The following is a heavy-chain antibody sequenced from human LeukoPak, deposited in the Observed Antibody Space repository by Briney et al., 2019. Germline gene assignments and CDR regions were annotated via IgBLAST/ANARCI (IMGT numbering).Heavy chain of an antibody. CDR2: INPTNGVT. CDR1: GYTLALW. Sequence: ASVKVSCTASGYTLALWIHWMRQAPGQGLEWMGYINPTNGVTGLAQKFQGRVTVIRDTSIGTAYLELNGLKSDDTAMYFCARDYPHQRFDIWGQGTLVTVFS. CDR3: ARDYPHQRFDI. J-gene: IGHJ4*02. V-gene: IGHV1-2*02. D-gene: IGHD2-2*01.